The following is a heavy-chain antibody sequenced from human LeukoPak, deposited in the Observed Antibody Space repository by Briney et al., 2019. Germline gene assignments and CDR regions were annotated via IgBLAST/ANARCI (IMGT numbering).Heavy chain of an antibody. D-gene: IGHD5-12*01. J-gene: IGHJ4*02. V-gene: IGHV4-34*01. Sequence: SETLSLTCAVYGGSFSGYYWSWIRQPPGKGLEWIGEINHSGSTNYNPSLKSRVTISVDTSKNQFSLKLSSVTAAGTAVYYCARDLATGVVEFVFDYWGQGTLVTVSS. CDR2: INHSGST. CDR3: ARDLATGVVEFVFDY. CDR1: GGSFSGYY.